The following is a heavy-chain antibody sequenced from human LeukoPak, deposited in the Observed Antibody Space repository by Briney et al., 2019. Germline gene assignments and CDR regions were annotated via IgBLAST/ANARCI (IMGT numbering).Heavy chain of an antibody. J-gene: IGHJ5*02. CDR3: AKDNERDSSSS. CDR1: GFSFSTYA. CDR2: ISGRGDTT. D-gene: IGHD6-13*01. Sequence: GGSLRLSCAASGFSFSTYAMSWVRQAPGKGLEWVSAISGRGDTTYYADSVKGRFTISRDNSKNTLYLQMNSLRAEDTAVYYCAKDNERDSSSSWGQGTLVTVSS. V-gene: IGHV3-23*01.